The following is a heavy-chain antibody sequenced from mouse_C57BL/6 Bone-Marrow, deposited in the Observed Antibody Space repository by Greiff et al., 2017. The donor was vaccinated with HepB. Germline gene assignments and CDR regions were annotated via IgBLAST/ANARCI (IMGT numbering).Heavy chain of an antibody. Sequence: EVQLVESGAGLVKPGASLKLSCAASGFTFSSYAMSWVRQTPEKRLEWVATISDGGSYTYYPDNVKGRFTISRDNAKNNLYLQMGHLKSEDTAMYYCARDPIYCYDSSYAMDYWGQGTSVTVSS. J-gene: IGHJ4*01. D-gene: IGHD1-1*01. V-gene: IGHV5-4*01. CDR2: ISDGGSYT. CDR3: ARDPIYCYDSSYAMDY. CDR1: GFTFSSYA.